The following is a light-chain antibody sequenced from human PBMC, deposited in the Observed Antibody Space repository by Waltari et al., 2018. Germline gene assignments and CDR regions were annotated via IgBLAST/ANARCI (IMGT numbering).Light chain of an antibody. J-gene: IGKJ2*01. CDR2: WAS. CDR1: PNVLYSYNNKNY. Sequence: DFVMTQSPDSLAVSLGETATMTFKSSPNVLYSYNNKNYLAWYQQKPGQPPRLLIYWASTRESGVPDRFSGSGSGTDFTLTISSLQAEDVAVYYCQQYYDTLYTFGQGTKLEIK. V-gene: IGKV4-1*01. CDR3: QQYYDTLYT.